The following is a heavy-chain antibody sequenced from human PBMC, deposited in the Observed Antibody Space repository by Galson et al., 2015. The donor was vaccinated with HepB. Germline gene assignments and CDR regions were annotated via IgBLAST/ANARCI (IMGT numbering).Heavy chain of an antibody. CDR3: VRHGDHRLDRFHMEV. V-gene: IGHV5-10-1*01. CDR1: GHSFSNFW. Sequence: QSGAEVKKPGESLRISCQASGHSFSNFWISWVRQVPGKGLEWMGRVDVEISYINYNPSFRGHVTISTDESLATAYLSWNSLKASDTALYYCVRHGDHRLDRFHMEVWGQGSAVTVSS. J-gene: IGHJ6*02. D-gene: IGHD6-19*01. CDR2: VDVEISYI.